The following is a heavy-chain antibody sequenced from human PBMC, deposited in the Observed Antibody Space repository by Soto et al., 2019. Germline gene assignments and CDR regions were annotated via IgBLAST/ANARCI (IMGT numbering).Heavy chain of an antibody. V-gene: IGHV5-10-1*01. Sequence: GESLKISCKGSGYTFTSYWITWVRQMPGKGLEWMARIDPSDSYTNYSPSFQGHVTISVDKSINTAYLQWSGLKASDTAMYFCPRHSYTRRWYFFDYWYQGSMHTVSS. J-gene: IGHJ4*02. CDR1: GYTFTSYW. CDR2: IDPSDSYT. CDR3: PRHSYTRRWYFFDY. D-gene: IGHD2-2*02.